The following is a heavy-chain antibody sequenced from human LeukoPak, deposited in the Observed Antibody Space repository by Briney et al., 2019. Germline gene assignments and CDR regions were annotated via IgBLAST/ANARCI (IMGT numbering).Heavy chain of an antibody. J-gene: IGHJ6*03. V-gene: IGHV3-21*01. Sequence: GGSLRLSCAASGFTFSTYTMNWVRQAPGKGLEWVSSISSSSSYIYYVDSVKGRFTISRDNSKNTLYLQMNSLRAEDTAVYYCAKDTAYYDFWSGYYTGGPYYYMDVWGKGTTVIVSS. CDR3: AKDTAYYDFWSGYYTGGPYYYMDV. CDR2: ISSSSSYI. CDR1: GFTFSTYT. D-gene: IGHD3-3*01.